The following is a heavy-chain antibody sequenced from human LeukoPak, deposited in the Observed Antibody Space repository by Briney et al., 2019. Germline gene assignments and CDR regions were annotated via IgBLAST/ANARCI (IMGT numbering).Heavy chain of an antibody. Sequence: GGSLRLSCAASGFTFSSYWMSWVRQAPGKGLEWVGLIRSKAYGGTTEYAASVKGRFTISRDDSKSIAYLQMNSLKTEDTAVYYCAKAPVTSCSGVYCYPFDYWGQGTLVTVSS. J-gene: IGHJ4*02. CDR3: AKAPVTSCSGVYCYPFDY. CDR2: IRSKAYGGTT. V-gene: IGHV3-49*04. D-gene: IGHD2-15*01. CDR1: GFTFSSYW.